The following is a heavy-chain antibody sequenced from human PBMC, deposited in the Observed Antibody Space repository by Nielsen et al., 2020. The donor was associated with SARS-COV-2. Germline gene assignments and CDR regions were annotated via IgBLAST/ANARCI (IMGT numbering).Heavy chain of an antibody. CDR3: ARDASGWYLDY. CDR2: ISYDGSNK. Sequence: GESLKLPCEASGFTFNNYGMYWVRQAPGKGLEWVAVISYDGSNKYYADSVKGRFTTSRDNSKNTLYLQMNSLRAEDTAVYYCARDASGWYLDYWGQGTLVTVSS. J-gene: IGHJ4*02. V-gene: IGHV3-30*03. CDR1: GFTFNNYG. D-gene: IGHD6-19*01.